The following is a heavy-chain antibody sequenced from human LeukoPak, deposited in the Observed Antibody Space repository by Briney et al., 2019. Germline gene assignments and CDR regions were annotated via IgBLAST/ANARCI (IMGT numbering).Heavy chain of an antibody. CDR2: INHSGST. V-gene: IGHV4-34*01. J-gene: IGHJ5*02. CDR3: ARGSNWFDP. Sequence: SETLSLTCAVYGGSFSGYYWSCIRQPPGKGLEWIGEINHSGSTNYNPSLKSRVTISVDTSKNQFSLKLSSVTAADTAVYYCARGSNWFDPWGQGTLVTVSS. CDR1: GGSFSGYY.